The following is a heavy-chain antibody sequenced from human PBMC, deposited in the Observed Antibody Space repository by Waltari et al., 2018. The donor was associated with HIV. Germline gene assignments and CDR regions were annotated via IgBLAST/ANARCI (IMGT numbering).Heavy chain of an antibody. D-gene: IGHD2-2*01. J-gene: IGHJ4*02. CDR2: ISYDGSNK. Sequence: QVQLVESGGGVVQPGRSLRLSCAASGFTFSSYAMHWVRQAPGKEVEWLAVISYDGSNKYYADTVKARFTISRDNSKNTLYLQMNSLRAEDTAVYYCARDPQYCSSTSCSYYFDYWGQGTLVTVSS. CDR1: GFTFSSYA. CDR3: ARDPQYCSSTSCSYYFDY. V-gene: IGHV3-30-3*01.